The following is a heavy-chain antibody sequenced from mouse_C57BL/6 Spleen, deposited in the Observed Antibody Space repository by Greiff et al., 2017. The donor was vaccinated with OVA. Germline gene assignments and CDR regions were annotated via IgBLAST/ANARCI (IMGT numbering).Heavy chain of an antibody. Sequence: EVKVEESGGGLVQPGGSMKLSCVASGFTFSNYWMNWVRQSPEKGLEWVAQIRLKSDNYATHYAESVKGRFTISRDDSKSSVYLQMSNLRAEDTGIYYCTGYNFYAMDYWGKGTSVTVSS. CDR3: TGYNFYAMDY. CDR2: IRLKSDNYAT. V-gene: IGHV6-3*01. CDR1: GFTFSNYW. J-gene: IGHJ4*01. D-gene: IGHD1-3*01.